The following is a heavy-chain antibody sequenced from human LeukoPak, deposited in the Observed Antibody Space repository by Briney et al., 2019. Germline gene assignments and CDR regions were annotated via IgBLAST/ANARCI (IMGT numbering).Heavy chain of an antibody. D-gene: IGHD6-13*01. CDR2: ISWDGAYT. Sequence: GGSLRLSCAASGFYFSNYAMHWVRHDPGKSLEWVSHISWDGAYTYHADSVKGRFTISRDNSKNSLFLQMDSLRAEDTAFYYCAKSTAAALDISIDYWGQGTLVTVSS. V-gene: IGHV3-43D*03. CDR3: AKSTAAALDISIDY. J-gene: IGHJ4*02. CDR1: GFYFSNYA.